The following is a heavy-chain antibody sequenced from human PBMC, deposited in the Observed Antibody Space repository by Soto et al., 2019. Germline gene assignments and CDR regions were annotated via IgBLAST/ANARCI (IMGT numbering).Heavy chain of an antibody. CDR2: ISAYNGNT. D-gene: IGHD6-13*01. V-gene: IGHV1-18*01. CDR1: GYTFTSYG. CDR3: ARDLSSSRYDDHDFDY. J-gene: IGHJ4*02. Sequence: ASVKVSCKASGYTFTSYGISWVRQAPGQGLEWMGWISAYNGNTNYAQKLQGRVTMTTDTSTSTAYMELRSLRSDDTAVYYCARDLSSSRYDDHDFDYWGQGSLVTVS.